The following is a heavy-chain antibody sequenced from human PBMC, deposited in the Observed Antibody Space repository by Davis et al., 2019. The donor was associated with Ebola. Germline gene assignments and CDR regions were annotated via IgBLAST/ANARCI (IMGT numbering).Heavy chain of an antibody. Sequence: AASVKVSCKASGGTFSSYVISWVRQAPGQGLEWMGGIIPIFGTANYAQKLQGRVTMTTDTSTSTAYMELRSLRSDDTAVYYCARDPGYCSGGSCYSAALDYWGQGTLVTVSS. CDR3: ARDPGYCSGGSCYSAALDY. V-gene: IGHV1-69*05. CDR2: IIPIFGTA. CDR1: GGTFSSYV. J-gene: IGHJ4*02. D-gene: IGHD2-15*01.